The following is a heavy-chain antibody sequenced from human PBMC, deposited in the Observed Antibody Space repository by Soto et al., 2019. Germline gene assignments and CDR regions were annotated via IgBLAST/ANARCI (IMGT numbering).Heavy chain of an antibody. CDR2: IYSGGST. J-gene: IGHJ4*02. CDR1: GFTVSSYY. CDR3: ARGRYYYDISGYHSPFDY. Sequence: EVQLVATGGGLSQPGGSLRVSCAASGFTVSSYYMSWVLQAPGKGLEWVSVIYSGGSTYYADSVKGRFTVSRDNSKNMLSLQTNSLRAADTAVYYCARGRYYYDISGYHSPFDYWGKGTLVTVSS. D-gene: IGHD3-22*01. V-gene: IGHV3-53*02.